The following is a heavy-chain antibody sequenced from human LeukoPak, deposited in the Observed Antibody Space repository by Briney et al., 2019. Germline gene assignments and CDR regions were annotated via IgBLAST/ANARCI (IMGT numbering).Heavy chain of an antibody. Sequence: GGSLRLSCAASGFTFSSYSMNWVRQAPGKGLEWVSSISSSSIYIYYADSVKGRFTISRDNAKNSLYLQMNSLRAEDTAVYYCAREAVVAATPFDYWGQGTLVTVSS. CDR3: AREAVVAATPFDY. CDR2: ISSSSIYI. CDR1: GFTFSSYS. V-gene: IGHV3-21*01. J-gene: IGHJ4*02. D-gene: IGHD2-15*01.